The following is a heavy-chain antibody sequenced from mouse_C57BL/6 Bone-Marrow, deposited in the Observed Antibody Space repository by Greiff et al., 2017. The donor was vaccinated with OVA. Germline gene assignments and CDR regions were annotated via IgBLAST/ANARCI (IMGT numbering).Heavy chain of an antibody. D-gene: IGHD2-1*01. CDR3: AHGNGYFDV. J-gene: IGHJ1*03. CDR1: GFTFSSYA. V-gene: IGHV5-4*01. CDR2: ISDGGSYT. Sequence: EVQLVESGGGLVKPGGSLKLSCAASGFTFSSYAMSWVRQTPEKRLEWVATISDGGSYTYYPDNVKGRFTISRDNAKNNLYLQMSHLKAEDTAMYYCAHGNGYFDVWGTGTTVTVSA.